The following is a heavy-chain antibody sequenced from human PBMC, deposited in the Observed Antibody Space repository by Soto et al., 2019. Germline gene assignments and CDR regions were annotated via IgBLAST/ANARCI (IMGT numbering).Heavy chain of an antibody. J-gene: IGHJ2*01. CDR3: ANQKSGYSSSWYGVQSDWYFDL. Sequence: PGGSLRLSCAASGFTFSSYAMRWVSQAPWKGLERVSAICGSGGRTYYADSVNGRFTISIDXYKNTLYLQMNSLRAEDTAVYYCANQKSGYSSSWYGVQSDWYFDLWGRGTLVTVSS. CDR1: GFTFSSYA. D-gene: IGHD6-13*01. CDR2: ICGSGGRT. V-gene: IGHV3-23*01.